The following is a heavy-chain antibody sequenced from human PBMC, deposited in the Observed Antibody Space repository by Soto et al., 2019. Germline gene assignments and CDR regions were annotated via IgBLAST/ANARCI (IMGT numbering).Heavy chain of an antibody. J-gene: IGHJ3*02. D-gene: IGHD2-15*01. Sequence: GFLRPPLSASGFNFCIFAMSWVRQASRKGLEWVSGIGGGNDDTYYADSVKGRFTISRDNPKSTLSLQMNGLRAEDTAVYYCAKDRMNHNSVWDPFDIWGQGTMVTVSS. CDR3: AKDRMNHNSVWDPFDI. V-gene: IGHV3-23*01. CDR1: GFNFCIFA. CDR2: IGGGNDDT.